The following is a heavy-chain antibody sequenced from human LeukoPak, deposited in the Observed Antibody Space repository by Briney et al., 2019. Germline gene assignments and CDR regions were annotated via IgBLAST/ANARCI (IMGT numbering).Heavy chain of an antibody. CDR1: GFTFSSYG. CDR3: AKEPGAYYDKNPNWFDP. J-gene: IGHJ5*02. Sequence: QSGGSLRLSCAASGFTFSSYGMSWVRQAPGKGLEWVSAISGSGGSTYYADSVKGRFTISRDNSKNTLYLQMNSLRAEDTAVYYCAKEPGAYYDKNPNWFDPWGQGTLVTVSS. V-gene: IGHV3-23*01. D-gene: IGHD3-9*01. CDR2: ISGSGGST.